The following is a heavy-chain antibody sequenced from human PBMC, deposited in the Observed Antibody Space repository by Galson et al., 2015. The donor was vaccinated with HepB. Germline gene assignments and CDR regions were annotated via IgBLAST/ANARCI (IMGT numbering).Heavy chain of an antibody. V-gene: IGHV3-23*03. Sequence: SLRLSCAASGFIFRNHAMAWIRQAPGKGLEWVSVIYCRGSTRSYSDAVTGRFSISRDNSKDTVFFQMDNLRDEDTAVYYCVKEGSWVGGDGFDPWGQGALVTVS. D-gene: IGHD3-3*01. CDR3: VKEGSWVGGDGFDP. CDR2: IYCRGSTR. J-gene: IGHJ5*02. CDR1: GFIFRNHA.